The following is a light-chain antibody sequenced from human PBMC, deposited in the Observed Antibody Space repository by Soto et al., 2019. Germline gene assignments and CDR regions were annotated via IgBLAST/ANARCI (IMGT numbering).Light chain of an antibody. CDR3: CSYAGSSTFHYV. CDR2: EVS. J-gene: IGLJ1*01. V-gene: IGLV2-23*02. CDR1: SSDVGSYNL. Sequence: QSVLTQPASVSGSPGQSITFSCTGTSSDVGSYNLVSWYQQHPGKAPKLMIYEVSKRPSGVSNRFSGSKSGNTASLTISGLQAEDEADYYCCSYAGSSTFHYVFGTGTKLTVL.